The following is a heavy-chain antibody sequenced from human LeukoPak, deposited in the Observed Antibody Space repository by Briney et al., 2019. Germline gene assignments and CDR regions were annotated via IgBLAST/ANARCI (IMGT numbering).Heavy chain of an antibody. D-gene: IGHD1-26*01. J-gene: IGHJ4*02. CDR2: IHYSGST. V-gene: IGHV4-39*01. CDR3: ARQDLVGATEFDY. Sequence: SETLSLTCTVSRGSVSNSSYYWGWIRQPPGKGLEWIGIIHYSGSTSYNPSLRSRVTISVDTSKNQFSLKLSSVTAADTAVYYYARQDLVGATEFDYWGQGILVTVSS. CDR1: RGSVSNSSYY.